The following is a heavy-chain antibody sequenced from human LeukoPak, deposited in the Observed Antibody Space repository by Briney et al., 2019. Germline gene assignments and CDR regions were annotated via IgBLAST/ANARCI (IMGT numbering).Heavy chain of an antibody. CDR3: ARESSYYDFWSGSAWFDP. Sequence: PGGSLRLSCAASGFTFSSYAMHWVRQAPGKGLEYVSAISSNGGSTYYANSVKGRFTISRDNSENTLYLQMGSLRAEDMAVYYCARESSYYDFWSGSAWFDPWGQGTLVTVPS. V-gene: IGHV3-64*01. D-gene: IGHD3-3*01. CDR2: ISSNGGST. J-gene: IGHJ5*02. CDR1: GFTFSSYA.